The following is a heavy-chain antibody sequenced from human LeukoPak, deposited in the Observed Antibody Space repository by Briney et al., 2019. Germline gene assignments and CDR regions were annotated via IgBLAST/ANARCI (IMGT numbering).Heavy chain of an antibody. Sequence: GGSLRLSCAASGFTFSSYNMNWVRQAPGKGLEWVSSITSSSSYIYYADSVKGRFTISREDAKYYLYLQMNSMRAGDTTVYYCARAGTYYGSGSYVFDYWGQGGLVTVSS. CDR2: ITSSSSYI. CDR1: GFTFSSYN. CDR3: ARAGTYYGSGSYVFDY. J-gene: IGHJ4*02. V-gene: IGHV3-21*01. D-gene: IGHD3-10*01.